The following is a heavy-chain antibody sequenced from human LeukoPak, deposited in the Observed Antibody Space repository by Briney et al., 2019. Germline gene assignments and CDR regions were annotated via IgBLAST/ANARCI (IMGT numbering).Heavy chain of an antibody. CDR3: ARLSYDSSGYYPDY. CDR1: GGSFSSYY. CDR2: IYYSGST. V-gene: IGHV4-59*08. Sequence: SETLSLTCAVYGGSFSSYYWSWIRQPPGKGLEWIGYIYYSGSTNYNPSLKSRVTISVDTSKNQFSLKLSSVTAADTAVYYCARLSYDSSGYYPDYWGQGTLVTVSS. J-gene: IGHJ4*02. D-gene: IGHD3-22*01.